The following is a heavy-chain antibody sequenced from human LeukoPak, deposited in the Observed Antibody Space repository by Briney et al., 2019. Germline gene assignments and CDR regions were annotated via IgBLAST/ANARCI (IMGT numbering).Heavy chain of an antibody. D-gene: IGHD1-14*01. J-gene: IGHJ4*02. V-gene: IGHV3-48*01. CDR3: ARGSPRGGLDS. Sequence: GGALRLSCAASDFTFSTFTMHWVRQAPGTGLEWGSSVSSSSRTINYADSVQGRSTVSSDNANNSMYLQINDLRREDTVVYYCARGSPRGGLDSWGQGPLVTVS. CDR1: DFTFSTFT. CDR2: VSSSSRTI.